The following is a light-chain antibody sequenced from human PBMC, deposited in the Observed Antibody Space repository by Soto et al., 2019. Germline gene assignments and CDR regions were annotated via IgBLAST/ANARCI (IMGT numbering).Light chain of an antibody. Sequence: DFVMTQSPRSLPVTPGEPASISCRSSQSLLHRNGYNYLDWYMQKPGQSPQLLIYLGSNRASGVPDRFSGSGSGTDFTLKISRVEAEDVGVVYYCMQALQTPPTFGGGTKVEIK. CDR2: LGS. CDR1: QSLLHRNGYNY. CDR3: MQALQTPPT. J-gene: IGKJ4*01. V-gene: IGKV2-28*01.